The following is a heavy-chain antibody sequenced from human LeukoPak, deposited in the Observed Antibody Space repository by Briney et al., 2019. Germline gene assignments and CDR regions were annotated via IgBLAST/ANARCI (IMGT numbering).Heavy chain of an antibody. D-gene: IGHD4-23*01. CDR2: ISFDGSYK. V-gene: IGHV3-30*18. J-gene: IGHJ4*02. CDR1: GFTFSSFG. CDR3: AKDYGGENLDY. Sequence: GGSLRLSCAASGFTFSSFGMHWVRQAPGKGLEWVAVISFDGSYKSYAVSMKGRFTISRDNSKNTMYLHMNSLRLEDTAVYYCAKDYGGENLDYWGQGTLVTVSS.